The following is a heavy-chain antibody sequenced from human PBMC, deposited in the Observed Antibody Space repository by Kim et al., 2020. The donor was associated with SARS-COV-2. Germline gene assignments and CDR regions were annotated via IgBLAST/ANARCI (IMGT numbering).Heavy chain of an antibody. D-gene: IGHD1-26*01. J-gene: IGHJ4*02. CDR3: AAAKWELLRPDY. Sequence: NYAQKVQERVTITRDMSTSTAYMELSSLRSEDTAVYYCAAAKWELLRPDYWGQGTLVTVSS. V-gene: IGHV1-58*01.